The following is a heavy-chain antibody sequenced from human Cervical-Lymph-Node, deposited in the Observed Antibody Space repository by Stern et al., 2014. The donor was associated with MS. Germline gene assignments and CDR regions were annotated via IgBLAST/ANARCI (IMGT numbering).Heavy chain of an antibody. CDR3: ARHSVSSVGGMDV. V-gene: IGHV5-51*01. J-gene: IGHJ6*02. CDR2: IYPGNSDT. CDR1: GYSFTTYW. D-gene: IGHD3-16*02. Sequence: VQLGQSGAEMKKPGESLKISCKGYGYSFTTYWIGWGRQMPGKGLEWMGMIYPGNSDTRYSPSFQGQVTISADKSISTAYLQWNSLKASDTAMYYCARHSVSSVGGMDVWGQGTTVTVSS.